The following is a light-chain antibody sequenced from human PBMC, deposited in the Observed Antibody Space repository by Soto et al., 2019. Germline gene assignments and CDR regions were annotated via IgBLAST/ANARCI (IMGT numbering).Light chain of an antibody. CDR2: KVS. CDR1: QSLVYSDGNTY. J-gene: IGKJ5*01. Sequence: DVVMTQSLLSLPVTLGQPASISCRCSQSLVYSDGNTYLNWFQQRPGQSPRRLIYKVSNRDSGVPDRFSGSGSGTDFTLKISRVEAEDIGVYYCMQGTHWPPITFGQGTRLEIK. V-gene: IGKV2-30*01. CDR3: MQGTHWPPIT.